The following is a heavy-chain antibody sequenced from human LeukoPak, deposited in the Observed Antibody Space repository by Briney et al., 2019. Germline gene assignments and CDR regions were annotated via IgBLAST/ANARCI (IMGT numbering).Heavy chain of an antibody. CDR2: IDPSDSYT. CDR3: LLKGYCSSTSCYPFDY. D-gene: IGHD2-2*01. CDR1: GYSFTSYW. V-gene: IGHV5-10-1*01. Sequence: GESLRISCKGSGYSFTSYWISWVRQMPGKGLEWMGRIDPSDSYTNYSPSFQGHVTISADKPISTAYLQWSSLKASDTAMYYCLLKGYCSSTSCYPFDYWGQGTLVTVSS. J-gene: IGHJ4*02.